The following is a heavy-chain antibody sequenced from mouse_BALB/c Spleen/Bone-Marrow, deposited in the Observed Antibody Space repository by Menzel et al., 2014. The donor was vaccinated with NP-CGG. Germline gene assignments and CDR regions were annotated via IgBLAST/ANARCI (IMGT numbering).Heavy chain of an antibody. V-gene: IGHV1S56*01. CDR3: ARKSQRAYDSMIY. Sequence: VQLHQSGPELVKPGALVMISCKASGYTFTSFYIHWVRQRPGQGLEWIGWIYPGDFSTKYNEKFKGKATLTADKSSSTASMQLSSLTSEDSAVYFCARKSQRAYDSMIYWGQGTSVTVSS. CDR1: GYTFTSFY. D-gene: IGHD2-4*01. J-gene: IGHJ4*01. CDR2: IYPGDFST.